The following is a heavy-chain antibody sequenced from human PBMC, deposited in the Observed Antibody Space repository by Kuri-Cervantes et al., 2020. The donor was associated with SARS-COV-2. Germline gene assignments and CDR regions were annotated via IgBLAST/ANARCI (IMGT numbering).Heavy chain of an antibody. CDR2: INHSGST. D-gene: IGHD1-26*01. CDR3: ARDINPVGALDY. V-gene: IGHV4-34*01. J-gene: IGHJ4*02. Sequence: SETLSLTCAVYGGSFSGYYWSWIRQPPGKGLEWIGEINHSGSTNYNPSLKSRVTISVDTSKNQFSLQLNSVTPEDTAVYYCARDINPVGALDYWGQGTLVTVSS. CDR1: GGSFSGYY.